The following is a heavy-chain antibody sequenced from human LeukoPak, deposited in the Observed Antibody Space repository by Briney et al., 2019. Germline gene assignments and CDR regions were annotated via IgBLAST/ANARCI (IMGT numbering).Heavy chain of an antibody. J-gene: IGHJ4*02. Sequence: SSETLSLTCTVSGGSVSSGSYYWSWIRQPAGKGLEWIGRIYTSGSTNYSPSLKSRVTISVDTSKNQFSLKLSSVTAADTAVYYCARQSYSSGWYATFDYWGRGTLVTVSS. V-gene: IGHV4-61*02. D-gene: IGHD6-19*01. CDR2: IYTSGST. CDR3: ARQSYSSGWYATFDY. CDR1: GGSVSSGSYY.